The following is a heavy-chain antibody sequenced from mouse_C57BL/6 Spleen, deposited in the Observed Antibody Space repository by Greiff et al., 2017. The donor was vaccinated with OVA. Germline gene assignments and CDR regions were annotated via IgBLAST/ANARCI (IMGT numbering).Heavy chain of an antibody. Sequence: EVQGVESGGGLVQPGGSLSLSCAASGFTFTDYYMSWVRQPPGKALEWLGFIRNKANGYTTEYSASVKGRFTISRDNSQSILYLQMNALRAEDSATYYCARAPLDYGSSFYAMDYWGQGTSVTVSS. CDR2: IRNKANGYTT. CDR1: GFTFTDYY. CDR3: ARAPLDYGSSFYAMDY. J-gene: IGHJ4*01. D-gene: IGHD1-1*01. V-gene: IGHV7-3*01.